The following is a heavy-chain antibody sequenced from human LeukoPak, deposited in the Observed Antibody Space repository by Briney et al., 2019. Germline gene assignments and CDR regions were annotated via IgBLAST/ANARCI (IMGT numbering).Heavy chain of an antibody. CDR1: GGSISSYY. V-gene: IGHV4-59*08. Sequence: SETLSHTCTVSGGSISSYYWSWIRQPPGKGLEWIGYIYYSGSTNYNPSLKSRVTISVDTSKNQFSLKLSSVTAADTSVYYCARHRSRDCSKAYYFDYRGQGTLVTVSS. D-gene: IGHD5-24*01. CDR2: IYYSGST. J-gene: IGHJ4*02. CDR3: ARHRSRDCSKAYYFDY.